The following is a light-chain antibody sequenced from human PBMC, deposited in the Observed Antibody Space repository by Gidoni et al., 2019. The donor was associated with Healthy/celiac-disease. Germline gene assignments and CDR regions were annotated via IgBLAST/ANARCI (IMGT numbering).Light chain of an antibody. Sequence: IVMTQSPLSLPVTPGEPASIPCRSSQSLLHSNGYNYLDWYLQKPGQSPQLLIYLGSNRASGVPDRVSGSGSGTDFTLKIIRVEAEDVGVYYCMQALQTPLTFGGGTKVEIK. V-gene: IGKV2-28*01. CDR3: MQALQTPLT. CDR2: LGS. CDR1: QSLLHSNGYNY. J-gene: IGKJ4*01.